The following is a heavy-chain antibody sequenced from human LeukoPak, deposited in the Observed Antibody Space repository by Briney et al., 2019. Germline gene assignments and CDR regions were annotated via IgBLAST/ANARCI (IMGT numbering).Heavy chain of an antibody. Sequence: GGSLRLSCAASGFTFSSYGMHWVRQAPGKGLEWVAAISYDGSNKYYADSVKGRFTISRDNSKNTLYLQMNSLRAEDTAVYYCASSRDYYDSTFQHWGQGTLVTVSS. V-gene: IGHV3-30*03. J-gene: IGHJ1*01. D-gene: IGHD3-22*01. CDR1: GFTFSSYG. CDR2: ISYDGSNK. CDR3: ASSRDYYDSTFQH.